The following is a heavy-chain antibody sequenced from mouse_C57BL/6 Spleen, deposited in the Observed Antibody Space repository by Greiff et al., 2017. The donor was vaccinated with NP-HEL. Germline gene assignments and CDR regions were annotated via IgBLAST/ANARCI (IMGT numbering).Heavy chain of an antibody. V-gene: IGHV1-82*01. D-gene: IGHD1-1*01. J-gene: IGHJ4*01. CDR2: IYPGDGDT. Sequence: QVQLQQSGPELVKPGASVKISCKASGYAFSSSWMNWVKQRPGKGLEWIGRIYPGDGDTNYNGKFKGKATLTADKSSSTAYMQLSSLTSADSAVYFCARDYYGSSYDYAMDYWGQGTSVTVSS. CDR1: GYAFSSSW. CDR3: ARDYYGSSYDYAMDY.